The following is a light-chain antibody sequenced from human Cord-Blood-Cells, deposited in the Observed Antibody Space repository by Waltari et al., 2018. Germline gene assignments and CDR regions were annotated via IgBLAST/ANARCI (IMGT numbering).Light chain of an antibody. CDR3: CSYAGSYV. J-gene: IGLJ1*01. Sequence: QSALTQPRSVSGSPGQSVTIPCTGTSRDVGGYNYVSWYQQPPGKSPKLMIYDVSKRPSGVPDRFSGSKSVNTASLTISGLHAEDEADYYCCSYAGSYVFGTGTKVTVL. V-gene: IGLV2-11*01. CDR1: SRDVGGYNY. CDR2: DVS.